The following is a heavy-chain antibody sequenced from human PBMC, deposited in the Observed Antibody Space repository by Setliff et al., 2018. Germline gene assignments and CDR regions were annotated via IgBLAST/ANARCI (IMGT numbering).Heavy chain of an antibody. D-gene: IGHD4-17*01. Sequence: GGSLRLSCAASAFTFNKYAVTWLRQAPGKGLEWVSSITVSGHTTYADFVEGRFSISRDNSRNTLYLQMNSLRAEDTASYFCSRDPNGDYVGAFDPWGQGILVTVSS. V-gene: IGHV3-23*01. J-gene: IGHJ5*02. CDR3: SRDPNGDYVGAFDP. CDR2: ITVSGHTT. CDR1: AFTFNKYA.